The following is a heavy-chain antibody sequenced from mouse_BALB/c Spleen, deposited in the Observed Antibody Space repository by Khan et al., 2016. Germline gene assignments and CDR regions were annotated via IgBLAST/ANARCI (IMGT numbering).Heavy chain of an antibody. CDR1: GFTFSGFW. D-gene: IGHD2-14*01. CDR3: MRLSGYDFDY. Sequence: EVQLLETGGGLVQPGGSRGLSCEGSGFTFSGFWMSWVRQTPGQTLEWIGDINPDGSTINYAPSIKDRFTIFRDNDKSTLFLQMSNVRSEDTATYFGMRLSGYDFDYWGQGTTLTVSS. V-gene: IGHV11-2*01. CDR2: INPDGSTI. J-gene: IGHJ2*01.